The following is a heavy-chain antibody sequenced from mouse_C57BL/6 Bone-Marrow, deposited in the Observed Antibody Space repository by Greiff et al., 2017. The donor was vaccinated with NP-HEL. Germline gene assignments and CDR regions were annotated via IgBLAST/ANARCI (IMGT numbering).Heavy chain of an antibody. CDR3: ARFYFYYGSSYGYAMDY. J-gene: IGHJ4*01. CDR2: ISSGSSTI. CDR1: GFTFSDYG. V-gene: IGHV5-17*01. D-gene: IGHD1-1*01. Sequence: EVKLVESGGGLVKPGGSLKLSCAASGFTFSDYGMHWVRQAPEKGLEWVAYISSGSSTIYYADTVKGRFTISRDNAKNTLFLQMTSLRSEDTAMYYCARFYFYYGSSYGYAMDYWGQGTSVTVSS.